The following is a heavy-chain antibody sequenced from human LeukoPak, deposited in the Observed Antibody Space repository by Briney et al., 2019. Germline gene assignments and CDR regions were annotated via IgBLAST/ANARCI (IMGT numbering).Heavy chain of an antibody. V-gene: IGHV1-46*01. CDR3: ARDTFTPLYSSSTPSVVDY. J-gene: IGHJ4*02. D-gene: IGHD6-6*01. CDR2: INPSGGST. CDR1: GYTFTMYH. Sequence: ASVKVSCKASGYTFTMYHMHWVRQAPGQGLEWMGIINPSGGSTSYAQKFQGRVTMTRDTSTSTVYMELRSLRSDDTAVYYCARDTFTPLYSSSTPSVVDYWGQGTLVTVSS.